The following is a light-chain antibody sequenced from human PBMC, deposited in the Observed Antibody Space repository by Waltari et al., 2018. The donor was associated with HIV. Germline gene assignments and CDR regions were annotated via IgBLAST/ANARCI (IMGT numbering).Light chain of an antibody. CDR1: SAHSIYA. V-gene: IGLV4-69*01. Sequence: QLVLTQSPSASASLGASVKLTCTLSSAHSIYAIAWHQQQPEQGPRYLRKLNSDGSHRKGDGIPDRFSGSASGAERYLTISNVQSEDEGTYYCQTWGAGIVVFGGGTRLSVL. CDR3: QTWGAGIVV. CDR2: LNSDGSH. J-gene: IGLJ2*01.